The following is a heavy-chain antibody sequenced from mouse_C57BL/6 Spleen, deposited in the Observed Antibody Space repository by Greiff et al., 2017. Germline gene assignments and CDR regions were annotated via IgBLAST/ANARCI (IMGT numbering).Heavy chain of an antibody. J-gene: IGHJ4*01. CDR2: ISSGGSYT. CDR1: GFTFSSYG. D-gene: IGHD1-1*01. Sequence: DVKLVESGGDLVKPGGSLKLSCAASGFTFSSYGMSWVRQTPDKRLEWVATISSGGSYTYYPDSVKGRFTISRDNAKNTLYLQMSSLKSEDTAMYYCARSITSVVTHYYAMDYWGQGTSVTVSS. CDR3: ARSITSVVTHYYAMDY. V-gene: IGHV5-6*02.